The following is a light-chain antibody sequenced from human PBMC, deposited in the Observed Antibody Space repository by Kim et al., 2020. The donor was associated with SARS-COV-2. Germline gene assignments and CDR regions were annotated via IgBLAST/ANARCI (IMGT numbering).Light chain of an antibody. Sequence: APGKAARIACGGNNMGSKSVHWYQKRPGQAPVVVIYYDRDRPSGIPERFSGSNSGNTATLTISRVEAGDEADYYCQVWDTSNHRVFGGGTQLTVL. CDR1: NMGSKS. CDR3: QVWDTSNHRV. V-gene: IGLV3-21*04. CDR2: YDR. J-gene: IGLJ2*01.